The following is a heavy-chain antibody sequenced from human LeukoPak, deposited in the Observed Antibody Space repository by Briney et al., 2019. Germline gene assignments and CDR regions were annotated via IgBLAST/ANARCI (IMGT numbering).Heavy chain of an antibody. J-gene: IGHJ5*02. V-gene: IGHV4-61*08. CDR2: IYYSGST. D-gene: IGHD3-3*01. CDR3: ARMYYDFWRGWFDP. Sequence: SETLSLTCTVSGGSISSGGYYWSWIRQPPGKGLEWIGYIYYSGSTNYNPSLKSRVTISVDTSKNQFSLKLSSVTAADTAVYYCARMYYDFWRGWFDPWGQGTLVTVSS. CDR1: GGSISSGGYY.